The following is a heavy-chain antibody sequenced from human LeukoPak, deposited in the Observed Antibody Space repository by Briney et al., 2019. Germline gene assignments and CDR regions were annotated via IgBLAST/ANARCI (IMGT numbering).Heavy chain of an antibody. D-gene: IGHD4-17*01. CDR3: ANLPHDYGDYNPSYYYGMDV. J-gene: IGHJ6*02. V-gene: IGHV3-74*01. Sequence: GGSLRLSCAASGFTFSSYWMHWVRQAPGKGLVWVSRINSDGSSTSYADSVKGRFTISRDNAKNTLYLQMNSLRVEDTAVYYCANLPHDYGDYNPSYYYGMDVWGQGTTVTVSS. CDR2: INSDGSST. CDR1: GFTFSSYW.